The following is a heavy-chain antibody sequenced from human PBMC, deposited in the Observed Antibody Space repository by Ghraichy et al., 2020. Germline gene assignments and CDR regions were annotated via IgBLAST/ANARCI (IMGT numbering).Heavy chain of an antibody. CDR3: ARGITMVRGVISGWFDP. CDR1: GFTFSSYW. Sequence: GESLNISCAASGFTFSSYWMHWVRQAPGKGLVWVSRINSDGSSTSYADSVKGRFTISRDNAKNTLYLQMNSLRAEDTAVYYCARGITMVRGVISGWFDPWGQGTLVTVSS. D-gene: IGHD3-10*01. V-gene: IGHV3-74*01. CDR2: INSDGSST. J-gene: IGHJ5*02.